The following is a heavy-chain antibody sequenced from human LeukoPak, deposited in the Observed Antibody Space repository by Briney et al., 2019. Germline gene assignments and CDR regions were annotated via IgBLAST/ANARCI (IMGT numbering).Heavy chain of an antibody. CDR3: GRVYCSTTSCYDYYDYYMDV. V-gene: IGHV3-20*04. D-gene: IGHD2-2*01. J-gene: IGHJ6*03. Sequence: GGSLRLSCAASGFRFDDYGMSWIRHVPGKGLEWVSGTNWDGATTGYADSVKGRFTISRDNVRNFLYLQMNSLRVEDTALYFCGRVYCSTTSCYDYYDYYMDVWGKGTTVTVSS. CDR1: GFRFDDYG. CDR2: TNWDGATT.